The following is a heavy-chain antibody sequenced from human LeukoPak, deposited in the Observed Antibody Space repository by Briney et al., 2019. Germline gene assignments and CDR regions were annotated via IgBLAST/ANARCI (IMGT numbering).Heavy chain of an antibody. CDR2: IRYDGSNK. J-gene: IGHJ4*02. V-gene: IGHV3-30*02. CDR3: AKEWNYYDSSGYLAY. CDR1: GFTFANYA. Sequence: GGSLRLSCAASGFTFANYAMSWVRQAPGKGLEWVAFIRYDGSNKYYADSVKGRFTISRDNSKNTLYLQMNSLRAEDTAVYYCAKEWNYYDSSGYLAYWGQGTLVTVSS. D-gene: IGHD3-22*01.